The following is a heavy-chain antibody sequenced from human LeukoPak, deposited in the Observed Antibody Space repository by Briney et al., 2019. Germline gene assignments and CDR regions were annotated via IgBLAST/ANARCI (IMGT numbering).Heavy chain of an antibody. V-gene: IGHV4-59*01. J-gene: IGHJ4*02. CDR1: GGSISSYY. CDR2: ISYSGST. CDR3: ARGFDSKSTYFDY. Sequence: SETLSLSCTVSGGSISSYYWNWIRQPPGKGLEWIGYISYSGSTNYNPSLKSRVTISLDTSKNQFSLKLRSVTAADAAVYYCARGFDSKSTYFDYWGQGTLVTVSS. D-gene: IGHD5-12*01.